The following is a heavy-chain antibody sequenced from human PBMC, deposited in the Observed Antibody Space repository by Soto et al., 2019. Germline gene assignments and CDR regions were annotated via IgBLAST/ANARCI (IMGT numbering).Heavy chain of an antibody. CDR3: ARDCSSTSCYDYYYYGMDV. Sequence: SVKVSCKASGGTFSSYAISWVRQAPGQGLEWMGGIIPIFGTANYAQKFQGRVTITADESTSTAYMELSSLRSEDTAVYYCARDCSSTSCYDYYYYGMDVWGQGTTVTVSS. CDR2: IIPIFGTA. J-gene: IGHJ6*02. V-gene: IGHV1-69*13. D-gene: IGHD2-2*01. CDR1: GGTFSSYA.